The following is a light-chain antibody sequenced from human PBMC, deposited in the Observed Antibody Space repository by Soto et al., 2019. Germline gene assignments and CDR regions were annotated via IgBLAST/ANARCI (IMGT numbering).Light chain of an antibody. V-gene: IGLV2-14*01. CDR2: GVN. CDR3: CSYAGSYILAV. Sequence: QSALTQPASVSGSPGQSITVSCTGSSSDFGDDKYVSWYQQQPGKGPNLLIYGVNSRPSGISNRFSGSKSGNSASLTISGLQAEDEADYYCCSYAGSYILAVFGGGTKLTVL. J-gene: IGLJ3*02. CDR1: SSDFGDDKY.